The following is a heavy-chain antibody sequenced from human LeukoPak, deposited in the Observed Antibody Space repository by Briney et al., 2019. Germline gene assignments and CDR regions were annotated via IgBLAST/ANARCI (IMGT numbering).Heavy chain of an antibody. D-gene: IGHD2-21*02. CDR2: IYTSGST. V-gene: IGHV4-4*07. Sequence: PSDPLSLTCTVSGGSISSYYGSWIRQPARKGLEWVGRIYTSGSTKYNPSLKSPVTMSVDTSKIQFSLKLSYVTAADTVVYYCARHESGDSVAMGYFDYWGQGTLVTVSS. CDR1: GGSISSYY. J-gene: IGHJ4*02. CDR3: ARHESGDSVAMGYFDY.